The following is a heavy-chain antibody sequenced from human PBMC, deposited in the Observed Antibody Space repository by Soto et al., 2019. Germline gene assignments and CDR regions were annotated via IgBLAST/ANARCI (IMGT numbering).Heavy chain of an antibody. J-gene: IGHJ4*02. V-gene: IGHV4-34*01. D-gene: IGHD3-10*01. CDR1: GGSFSGYY. CDR3: ARLRLWFGELLNFDY. Sequence: SETPSLTCAVYGGSFSGYYWSWIRQPPGKGLEWIGEINHSGSTNYNPSLKSRVTISVDTSKNQFSLKLSSVTAADTAVYYCARLRLWFGELLNFDYWGQGTLVTVSS. CDR2: INHSGST.